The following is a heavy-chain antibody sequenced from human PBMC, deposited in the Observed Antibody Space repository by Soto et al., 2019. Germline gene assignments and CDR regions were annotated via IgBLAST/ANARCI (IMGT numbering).Heavy chain of an antibody. CDR2: IIPISGTA. Sequence: QVQLVQSGAEVKKPGSSVQVSCKASGGTFSSYAISWVRQAPGHGPEWMGGIIPISGTANYAQKFQGRVTITADEATSTAYMELSSLRSGDTAVYYCARLPIDPRPQQLVHYHPHRQSWGQGTMVTVSS. V-gene: IGHV1-69*01. CDR3: ARLPIDPRPQQLVHYHPHRQS. D-gene: IGHD6-13*01. CDR1: GGTFSSYA. J-gene: IGHJ4*02.